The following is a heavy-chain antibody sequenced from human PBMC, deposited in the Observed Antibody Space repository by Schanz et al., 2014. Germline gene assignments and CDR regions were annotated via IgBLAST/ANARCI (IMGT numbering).Heavy chain of an antibody. J-gene: IGHJ6*02. CDR2: INPNSGGT. Sequence: QVQLVQSGAEVKKPGASVKVSCKSSGYTFTDYHIHWVRQAPGQGLEYMGRINPNSGGTNFAQKFQGRVTMTRDTSISTAYMELSRLKSDDTAVYYCARALFGSGHGDVWGQGTTVTVSS. V-gene: IGHV1-2*06. CDR3: ARALFGSGHGDV. D-gene: IGHD3-10*01. CDR1: GYTFTDYH.